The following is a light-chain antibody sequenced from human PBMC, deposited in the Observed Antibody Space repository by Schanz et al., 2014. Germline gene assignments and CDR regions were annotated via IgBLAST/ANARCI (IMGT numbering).Light chain of an antibody. Sequence: EIVLTQSPGTLSFSPGERAALSCRASQTVTSNYLAWYQRKPGQAPRLLIYGAFTRATAIPDRFSGSGSGTDFTLTISRLEPEDFAVYYCQQCGSSRWTFGQGTKVEIK. V-gene: IGKV3-20*01. CDR3: QQCGSSRWT. CDR1: QTVTSNY. J-gene: IGKJ1*01. CDR2: GAF.